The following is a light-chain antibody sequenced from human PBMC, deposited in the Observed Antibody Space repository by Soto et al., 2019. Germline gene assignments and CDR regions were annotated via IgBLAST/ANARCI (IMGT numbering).Light chain of an antibody. Sequence: EMVLTQSPGTLSLSPGERATLSCRASQSVSSSYLAWYQQKPGQAPRLLIYGASSRATGIPDRFSGSGSGTDFTLTISRLEPEDFAVYYCQQYGSSPTFGGGTKVEIK. CDR2: GAS. CDR3: QQYGSSPT. V-gene: IGKV3-20*01. J-gene: IGKJ4*01. CDR1: QSVSSSY.